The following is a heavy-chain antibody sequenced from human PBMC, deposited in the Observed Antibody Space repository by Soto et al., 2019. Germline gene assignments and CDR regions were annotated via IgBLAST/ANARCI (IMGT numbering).Heavy chain of an antibody. CDR1: GGSLSPNY. CDR2: IYFGGTT. CDR3: ARGGDSSYYYYGMDV. J-gene: IGHJ6*02. Sequence: SETLALACTVSGGSLSPNYWSWIRQPPGKGLEWIGYIYFGGTTMYNPSLKSRVSISVDTSKNQFSLKLSSVTAADTAVYYCARGGDSSYYYYGMDVWGQGTTVT. D-gene: IGHD4-17*01. V-gene: IGHV4-59*08.